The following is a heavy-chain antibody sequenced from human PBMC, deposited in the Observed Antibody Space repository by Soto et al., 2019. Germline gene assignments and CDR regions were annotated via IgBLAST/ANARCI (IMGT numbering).Heavy chain of an antibody. J-gene: IGHJ4*02. CDR3: AGSTSYRLDY. CDR2: VNHDGRT. CDR1: GGSISSNW. Sequence: QVQLQESGPGLVKPSGTLSLTCVVSGGSISSNWWSGVRQPPGKGLEWIGEVNHDGRTNTNPSLESRVTMSVDKSGNQFSLNLNSVSAADTAVYYCAGSTSYRLDYWGQGTLVTVSS. V-gene: IGHV4-4*02. D-gene: IGHD3-16*02.